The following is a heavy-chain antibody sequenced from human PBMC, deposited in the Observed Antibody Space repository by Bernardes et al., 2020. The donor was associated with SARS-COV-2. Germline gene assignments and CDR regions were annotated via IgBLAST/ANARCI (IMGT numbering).Heavy chain of an antibody. CDR1: GFTFSSSW. D-gene: IGHD1-7*01. Sequence: GGSLRLSCAASGFTFSSSWMHWVRQAPGRGLVWVSRIKSDGSTTNYADSVKGRFTISRDNAKNTLYLQMNSLRAEDTAVYYCAREIGTAGGYWGQGTLVTASS. CDR2: IKSDGSTT. CDR3: AREIGTAGGY. J-gene: IGHJ4*02. V-gene: IGHV3-74*01.